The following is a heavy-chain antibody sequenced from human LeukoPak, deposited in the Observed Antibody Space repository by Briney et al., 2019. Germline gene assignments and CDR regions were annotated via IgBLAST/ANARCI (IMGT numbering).Heavy chain of an antibody. V-gene: IGHV4-34*01. CDR2: INHSGST. J-gene: IGHJ4*02. CDR3: ARSARRVGAYDY. CDR1: GGSFSGYY. Sequence: SETLSLTCAVYGGSFSGYYWSWIRQPPGKGLEWIGEINHSGSTNYNPSLKSRVTISVDTSKNQFSLKLSSVTAADTAVYYCARSARRVGAYDYWGQGTLVTVSS. D-gene: IGHD1-26*01.